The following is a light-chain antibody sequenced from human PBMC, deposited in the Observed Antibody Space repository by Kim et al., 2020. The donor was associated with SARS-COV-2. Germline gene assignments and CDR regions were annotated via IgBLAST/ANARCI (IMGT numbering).Light chain of an antibody. J-gene: IGLJ2*01. CDR3: AAWDDSLNGQVV. Sequence: QRVTISCSGSRSNIGSNTVNWYQQLPGTAPKLLIYSNNQRPSGVPDRFSGSKSGTSASLAISGLQSEDEADYYCAAWDDSLNGQVVFGGGTQLTVL. V-gene: IGLV1-44*01. CDR1: RSNIGSNT. CDR2: SNN.